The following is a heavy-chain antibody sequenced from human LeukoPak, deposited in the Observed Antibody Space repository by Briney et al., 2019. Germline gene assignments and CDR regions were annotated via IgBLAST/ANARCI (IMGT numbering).Heavy chain of an antibody. J-gene: IGHJ6*02. V-gene: IGHV4-34*01. Sequence: SETLSLTCAVYGGSFSGYYWSWIRQPPGKGLEWIGEINHSGSTNYNPSLESRVTISVDTSKNQFSLKLSSVTAADTAVYYCARSRSTHRYGFNRGMDVWGQGTTVTVSS. CDR1: GGSFSGYY. CDR2: INHSGST. CDR3: ARSRSTHRYGFNRGMDV. D-gene: IGHD3/OR15-3a*01.